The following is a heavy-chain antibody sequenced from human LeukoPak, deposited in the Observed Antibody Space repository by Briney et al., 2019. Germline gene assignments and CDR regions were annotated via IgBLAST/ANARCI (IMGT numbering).Heavy chain of an antibody. CDR3: VKSGGYALIDY. CDR1: GASISGSGYY. Sequence: PSETLSLTCTVSGASISGSGYYLGWIRQPPGKGLEWIGNIYYTGSTYYNASLQSRVTISIDMSKNQFPLRLSSVTAADTAMYYCVKSGGYALIDYWGQGTLVTVSS. CDR2: IYYTGST. J-gene: IGHJ4*02. V-gene: IGHV4-39*01. D-gene: IGHD6-19*01.